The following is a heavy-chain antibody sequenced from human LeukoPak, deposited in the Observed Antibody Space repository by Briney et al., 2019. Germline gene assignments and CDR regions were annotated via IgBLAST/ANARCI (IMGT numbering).Heavy chain of an antibody. Sequence: PGGSLRLSCAASGFTFSSYSMNWVRQGPGKGLEWVGRIRSKANSYATAYAASVKGRFTISRDDSKNTAYLQMNSLKTEDAAVYYCTRHEYDSSGYYHLDYWGQGTLVTVSS. V-gene: IGHV3-73*01. CDR2: IRSKANSYAT. CDR3: TRHEYDSSGYYHLDY. D-gene: IGHD3-22*01. CDR1: GFTFSSYS. J-gene: IGHJ4*02.